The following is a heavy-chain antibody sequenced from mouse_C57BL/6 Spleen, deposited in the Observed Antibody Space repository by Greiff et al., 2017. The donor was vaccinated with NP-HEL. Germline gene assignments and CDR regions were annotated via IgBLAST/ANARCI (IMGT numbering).Heavy chain of an antibody. CDR1: GYTFTSYW. J-gene: IGHJ1*03. CDR2: INPSNGGT. Sequence: QVQLQQPGTELVKPGASVKLSCKASGYTFTSYWMHWVKQRPGQGLEWIGNINPSNGGTNYNEKFKSKATLTVDKSSSTAYMQRSSLTSEDSAVYYCARGGYYGSSFWYFDVWGTGTTVTVSS. D-gene: IGHD1-1*01. V-gene: IGHV1-53*01. CDR3: ARGGYYGSSFWYFDV.